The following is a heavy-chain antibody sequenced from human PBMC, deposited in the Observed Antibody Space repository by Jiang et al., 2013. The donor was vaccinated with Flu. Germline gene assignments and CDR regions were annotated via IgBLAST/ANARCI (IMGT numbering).Heavy chain of an antibody. CDR3: ARVKGVYDILTGYSTRIFDY. CDR1: GGSISSYY. D-gene: IGHD3-9*01. J-gene: IGHJ4*02. CDR2: IYYSGST. Sequence: LLKPSETLSLTCTVSGGSISSYYWSWIRQPPGKGLEWIGYIYYSGSTNYNPSLKSRVTISVDTSKNQFSLKLSSVTAADTAVYYCARVKGVYDILTGYSTRIFDYWGQGTLVTVSS. V-gene: IGHV4-59*01.